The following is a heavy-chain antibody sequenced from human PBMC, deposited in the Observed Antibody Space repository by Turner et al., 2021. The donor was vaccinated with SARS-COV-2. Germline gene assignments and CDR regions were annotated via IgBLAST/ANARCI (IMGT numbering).Heavy chain of an antibody. D-gene: IGHD4-4*01. V-gene: IGHV1-69*01. J-gene: IGHJ6*02. CDR3: MNTVTSAYYYYYGMDV. Sequence: QVQLVQSGAEVKKPGSSVKVSCKASGGTFSSYPISWVRQAQGQGLEWMGGIIHSFGTTNYAQKFQGRVTITADESKSTAYMELSSLRSEDTAVYFCMNTVTSAYYYYYGMDVWGQGTTVTVSS. CDR2: IIHSFGTT. CDR1: GGTFSSYP.